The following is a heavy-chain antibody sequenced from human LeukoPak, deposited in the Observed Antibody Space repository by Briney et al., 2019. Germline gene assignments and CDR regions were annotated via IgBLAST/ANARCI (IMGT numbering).Heavy chain of an antibody. Sequence: PGGSLRLSCAASGFTFSSYSMNWDRQAPGKGLEWVSSISSSSSYIYYADSVKGRFTISRDNAKNSLYLQMNSLRAEDTAVYYCARDVDTAMVDYWGQGTLVTVSS. CDR1: GFTFSSYS. CDR2: ISSSSSYI. D-gene: IGHD5-18*01. V-gene: IGHV3-21*01. CDR3: ARDVDTAMVDY. J-gene: IGHJ4*02.